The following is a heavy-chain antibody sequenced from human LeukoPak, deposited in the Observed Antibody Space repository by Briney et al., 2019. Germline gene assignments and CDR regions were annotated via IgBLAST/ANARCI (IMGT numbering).Heavy chain of an antibody. CDR1: GFTFSSYA. CDR2: ISGSGGST. CDR3: AKALRHTMIVVGAGVGV. J-gene: IGHJ6*04. V-gene: IGHV3-23*01. D-gene: IGHD3-22*01. Sequence: GGSLRLSCAASGFTFSSYAMSWVRQAPGKGLEWVSAISGSGGSTYYADSVKGRFTISRDNSKNTLYLQMNSLRAEDTAVYYCAKALRHTMIVVGAGVGVWGKGTTVTVSS.